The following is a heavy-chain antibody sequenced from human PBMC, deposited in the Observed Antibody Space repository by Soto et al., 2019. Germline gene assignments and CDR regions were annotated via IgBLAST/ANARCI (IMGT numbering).Heavy chain of an antibody. V-gene: IGHV1-3*01. Sequence: ASVKVSCKASGYTFTSYAMHWVRQAPGQRLEWMGWINAGNGNTKYSQKFQGRVTITRDTSASTAYMELSSLRSEDTAVYYCASGPQSVVTVRGWFDPWGQGTLVTVSS. D-gene: IGHD2-15*01. CDR2: INAGNGNT. CDR3: ASGPQSVVTVRGWFDP. J-gene: IGHJ5*02. CDR1: GYTFTSYA.